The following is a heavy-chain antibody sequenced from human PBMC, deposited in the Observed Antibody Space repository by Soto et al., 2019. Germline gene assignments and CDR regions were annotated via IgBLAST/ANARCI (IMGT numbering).Heavy chain of an antibody. CDR1: GFLIIYNCF. V-gene: IGHV4-38-2*02. D-gene: IGHD6-25*01. Sequence: SETLSLTCTVSGFLIIYNCFWGWIRQPPGKGLEWLGSIYHNGDTRYNPSLKSPVTISVDTSKNQFTLRVTSVTAADTAVYFCAKDSSGFDPWSQGTLVTVS. CDR3: AKDSSGFDP. J-gene: IGHJ5*02. CDR2: IYHNGDT.